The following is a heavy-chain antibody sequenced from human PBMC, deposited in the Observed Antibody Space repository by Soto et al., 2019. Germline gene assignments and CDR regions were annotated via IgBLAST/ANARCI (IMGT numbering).Heavy chain of an antibody. CDR2: IIPIFGTA. V-gene: IGHV1-69*13. CDR1: GGTFSSYA. J-gene: IGHJ4*02. D-gene: IGHD2-15*01. CDR3: GRYLLAGEAIFDY. Sequence: SVKVSCKASGGTFSSYAISWVRQAPGQGLEWMGGIIPIFGTANYAQKFQGRVTITADESTSTAYMELSSLRSEDTAVYYCGRYLLAGEAIFDYWGQGPLVP.